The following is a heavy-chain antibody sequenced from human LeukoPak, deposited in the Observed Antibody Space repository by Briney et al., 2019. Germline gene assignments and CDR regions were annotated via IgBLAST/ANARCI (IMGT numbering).Heavy chain of an antibody. J-gene: IGHJ4*02. D-gene: IGHD3-10*01. CDR1: GRSVSSSTFY. CDR3: ARHSSQEAGSYYVPLGY. Sequence: SETLSLTCTVSGRSVSSSTFYSGWIRQPPGKGLEWIASVHYTGSTSYNPSLKSRVPISMDTSNTQFSLNLRSVTAADTAVYYCARHSSQEAGSYYVPLGYWGQGTLVTVSS. V-gene: IGHV4-39*01. CDR2: VHYTGST.